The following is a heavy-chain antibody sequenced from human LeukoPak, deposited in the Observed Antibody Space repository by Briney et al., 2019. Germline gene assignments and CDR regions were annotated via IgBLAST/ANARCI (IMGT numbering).Heavy chain of an antibody. CDR2: ISYDGSNK. CDR1: GFTFSSYA. J-gene: IGHJ4*02. D-gene: IGHD1-26*01. Sequence: SGRSLRLSCAASGFTFSSYAMHWVRQAPGKGLEWVAVISYDGSNKYYADSVKGRFTISRDNSKNTLYLQMNSLRAEDTAVYYCARGGWELPYFDYWGQGTLVTVSS. CDR3: ARGGWELPYFDY. V-gene: IGHV3-30-3*01.